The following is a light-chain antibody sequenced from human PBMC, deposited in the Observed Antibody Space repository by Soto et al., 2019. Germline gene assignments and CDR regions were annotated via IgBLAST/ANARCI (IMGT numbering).Light chain of an antibody. CDR1: RSNIGRST. CDR3: AAWDDTLSVWV. J-gene: IGLJ3*02. Sequence: QSVLTQPPSTSGTPGQRVTISCSGSRSNIGRSTVNWYQQLPGTAPKVLVYSTNQRPSGVPDRFSGPKSGTSASLAISGLQSEDEADYYCAAWDDTLSVWVFGGGTKVTVL. V-gene: IGLV1-44*01. CDR2: STN.